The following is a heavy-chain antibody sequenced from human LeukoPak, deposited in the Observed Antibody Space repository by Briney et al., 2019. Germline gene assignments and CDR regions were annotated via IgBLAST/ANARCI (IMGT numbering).Heavy chain of an antibody. V-gene: IGHV3-53*01. J-gene: IGHJ4*02. CDR3: ARDPHYYDSSGYYSGDY. CDR2: IYSGGST. CDR1: GFTFDDYG. Sequence: GGSLRLSCAASGFTFDDYGMSWVRQAPGKGLEWVSVIYSGGSTYYADSVKGRFTISRDNSKNTLYLQMNSLRAEDTAVYYCARDPHYYDSSGYYSGDYWGQGTLVTVSS. D-gene: IGHD3-22*01.